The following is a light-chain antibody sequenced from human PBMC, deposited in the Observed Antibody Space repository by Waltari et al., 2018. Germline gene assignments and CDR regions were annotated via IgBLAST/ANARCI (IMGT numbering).Light chain of an antibody. CDR2: AAS. CDR1: QSISTY. CDR3: QQSYTTLWT. Sequence: DIQMTQSPSSLSASVGDRVTITCRASQSISTYLDWYPQRPGKAPKLLIYAASSLQRGVPLRFTGSGSGTDFTLTITTLQLEDFATYYCQQSYTTLWTFGQGTKVEI. J-gene: IGKJ1*01. V-gene: IGKV1-39*01.